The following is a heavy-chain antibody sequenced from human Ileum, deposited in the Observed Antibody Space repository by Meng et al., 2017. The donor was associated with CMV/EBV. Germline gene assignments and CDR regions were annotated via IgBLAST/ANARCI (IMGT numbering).Heavy chain of an antibody. V-gene: IGHV4-4*02. CDR1: GGSISSSNW. CDR3: ARNTMYYDFWSGYIN. D-gene: IGHD3-3*01. J-gene: IGHJ4*02. Sequence: SGGSISSSNWWSWVRQPPGKGLEWIGEIYHSGSTNYNPSLKSRVTISVDKSKNQFSLKLSSVTAADTAVYYCARNTMYYDFWSGYINWGQGTLVTVSS. CDR2: IYHSGST.